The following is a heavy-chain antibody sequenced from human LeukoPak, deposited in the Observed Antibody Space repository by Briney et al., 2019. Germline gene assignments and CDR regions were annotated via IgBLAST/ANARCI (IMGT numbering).Heavy chain of an antibody. D-gene: IGHD6-6*01. V-gene: IGHV3-30*18. Sequence: GGSLRLSCAASGFTFSSYGMHWVRQAPGKGLEWVAVISYDGSNKYYADSVKGRFTISRDNSKNTLYLQMNGLRAEDTAVYYCAKAGLFSSSVLDYWGQGTLVTVSS. CDR2: ISYDGSNK. J-gene: IGHJ4*02. CDR1: GFTFSSYG. CDR3: AKAGLFSSSVLDY.